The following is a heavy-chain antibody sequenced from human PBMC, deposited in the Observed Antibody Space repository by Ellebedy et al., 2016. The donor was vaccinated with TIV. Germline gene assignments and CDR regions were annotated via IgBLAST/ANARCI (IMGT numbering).Heavy chain of an antibody. D-gene: IGHD5-12*01. CDR2: INSDGSST. Sequence: GGSLRLXXAASGFTFSSYWMHWVRQAPGKGLVWVSRINSDGSSTSYADSVKGRFTISRDNAKNTLYLQMNSLRAEDTAVYYCARAWMGYYYYYMDVWGKGTTVTVSS. V-gene: IGHV3-74*01. CDR3: ARAWMGYYYYYMDV. CDR1: GFTFSSYW. J-gene: IGHJ6*03.